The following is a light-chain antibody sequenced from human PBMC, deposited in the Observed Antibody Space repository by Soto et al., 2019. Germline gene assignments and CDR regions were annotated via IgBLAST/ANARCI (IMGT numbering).Light chain of an antibody. CDR3: CSYTRSNTWV. J-gene: IGLJ3*02. V-gene: IGLV2-14*01. CDR1: SSDVGRYKY. CDR2: EVS. Sequence: QSALTQPASVSGSPGQSITISCTGTSSDVGRYKYVSWYQHHPGKVPKLMIYEVSSRPSGVSNRFFGSKSGNTASLTISGLQAEDEADYYCCSYTRSNTWVFGGGTKLTVL.